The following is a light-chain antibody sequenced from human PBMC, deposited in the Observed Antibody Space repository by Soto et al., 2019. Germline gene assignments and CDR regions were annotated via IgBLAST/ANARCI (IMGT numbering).Light chain of an antibody. CDR2: EVS. Sequence: QSALTQPPSVSGSPGQSVTISCTGTSSDVGSYHRVSWYQQHPGTAPKLMIYEVSNRPSGVPDRFSGAKSGNTASLTISGLQAEDEADYYCSLYTSTSDYLLFGGGTKLTVL. V-gene: IGLV2-18*01. CDR1: SSDVGSYHR. J-gene: IGLJ2*01. CDR3: SLYTSTSDYLL.